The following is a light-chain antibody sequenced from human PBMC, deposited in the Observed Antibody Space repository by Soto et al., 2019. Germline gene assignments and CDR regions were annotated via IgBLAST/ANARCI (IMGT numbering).Light chain of an antibody. J-gene: IGKJ5*01. CDR2: GAS. V-gene: IGKV3-11*01. Sequence: EIVMTQSPATLSVSPGEIATLSFSASQSVSSNLAWYQQKPGQAPRLLIYGASTRATGIPARFSGSGSGTDFTLTISSLEPEDFAVYYCQHRSEWPVSFGQGTRLEIK. CDR3: QHRSEWPVS. CDR1: QSVSSN.